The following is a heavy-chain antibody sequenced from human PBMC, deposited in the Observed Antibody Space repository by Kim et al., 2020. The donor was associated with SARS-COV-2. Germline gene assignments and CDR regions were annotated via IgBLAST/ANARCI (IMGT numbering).Heavy chain of an antibody. CDR3: ARGGLRGYGGYYYYYGMDV. Sequence: GGSLRLSCAASGFTFSSYAMHWVRQAPGKGLEYVSAISSNGGSTYYANSVKGRFTISRDNSKNTLYLQMGSLRAEDMAVYYCARGGLRGYGGYYYYYGMDVWGQGTTVTVSS. CDR1: GFTFSSYA. J-gene: IGHJ6*02. V-gene: IGHV3-64*01. D-gene: IGHD3-10*01. CDR2: ISSNGGST.